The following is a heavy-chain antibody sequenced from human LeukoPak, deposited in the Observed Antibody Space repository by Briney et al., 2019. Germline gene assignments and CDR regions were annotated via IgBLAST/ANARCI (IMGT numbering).Heavy chain of an antibody. V-gene: IGHV3-20*04. CDR2: INWNGGST. D-gene: IGHD4-17*01. CDR3: ARAAHYGDYALVKYYFDY. CDR1: GFIFDDYG. J-gene: IGHJ4*02. Sequence: GGSLRLSCAASGFIFDDYGMNWVRQAPGKGLEWVSGINWNGGSTGYADSVKGRFTISRDNAKNSLYLQTNSLRAEDTALYYCARAAHYGDYALVKYYFDYWGQGTLVTVSA.